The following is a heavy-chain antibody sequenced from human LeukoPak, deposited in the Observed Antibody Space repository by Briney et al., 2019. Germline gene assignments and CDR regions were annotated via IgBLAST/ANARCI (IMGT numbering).Heavy chain of an antibody. V-gene: IGHV3-15*05. Sequence: PGGSLRLSRAASGFTFSNAWMSWVRQAPRKGREWVGRIKSKIDGGTTDYAAPVKGRITISRDDLKNTLYLQMTSLKTEDTAVYYCSTDQFEVGGWLNDYWGQGTLVTVSS. CDR2: IKSKIDGGTT. CDR3: STDQFEVGGWLNDY. J-gene: IGHJ4*02. CDR1: GFTFSNAW. D-gene: IGHD6-19*01.